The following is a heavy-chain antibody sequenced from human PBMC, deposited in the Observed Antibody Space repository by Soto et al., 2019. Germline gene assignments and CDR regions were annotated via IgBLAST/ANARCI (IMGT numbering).Heavy chain of an antibody. CDR1: GAALNSGNYY. Sequence: SETLSLTFSVSGAALNSGNYYWSWVRQVPGKGLEWIGHIYVTGAVDYNPSLRDRITISQDTSERQFSLNLRLVTAADTALYYCARLRIATNNYKSFDPWGQGTLLTVSS. CDR2: IYVTGAV. CDR3: ARLRIATNNYKSFDP. V-gene: IGHV4-31*03. J-gene: IGHJ5*02. D-gene: IGHD2-21*01.